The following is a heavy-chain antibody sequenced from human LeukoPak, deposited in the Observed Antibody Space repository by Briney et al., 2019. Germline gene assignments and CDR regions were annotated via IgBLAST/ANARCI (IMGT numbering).Heavy chain of an antibody. J-gene: IGHJ4*02. CDR3: ARGYDSSGYYPRPMGY. CDR1: GGSISSGGYY. Sequence: SETLSLTCTVSGGSISSGGYYWSWIRQHPGKGLEWIGYIYYSGSTYYNPSLKGRVTISVDTSKNQFSLKLSSVTAADTAVYYCARGYDSSGYYPRPMGYWGQGTLVTVSS. V-gene: IGHV4-31*03. D-gene: IGHD3-22*01. CDR2: IYYSGST.